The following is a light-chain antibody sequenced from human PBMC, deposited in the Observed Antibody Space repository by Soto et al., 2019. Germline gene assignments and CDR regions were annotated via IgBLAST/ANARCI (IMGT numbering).Light chain of an antibody. CDR1: SGSVSTTYY. J-gene: IGLJ3*02. V-gene: IGLV8-61*01. CDR2: STN. CDR3: VLYMSSGISV. Sequence: QTVVTQEPSFSVSPGGTVTLTCGLSSGSVSTTYYPSWYQQTPGQAPRTLTYSTNTRSSGVPDRFSGSILGNKAALTITGAQADDEADYYCVLYMSSGISVFGGGTKLTVL.